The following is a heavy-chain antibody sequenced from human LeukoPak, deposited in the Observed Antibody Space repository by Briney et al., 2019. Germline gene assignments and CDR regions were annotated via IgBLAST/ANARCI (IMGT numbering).Heavy chain of an antibody. Sequence: GGSLRLSCAASGFTFDDYAMHWVRQAPGKGLEWVSGISWNSGSIGYADSVKGRFTISRDNAKNSLYLQMNSLRAEDTALYYCAKARDMVRGVIDNWGQGTLVTVSS. J-gene: IGHJ4*02. D-gene: IGHD3-10*01. CDR1: GFTFDDYA. CDR2: ISWNSGSI. V-gene: IGHV3-9*01. CDR3: AKARDMVRGVIDN.